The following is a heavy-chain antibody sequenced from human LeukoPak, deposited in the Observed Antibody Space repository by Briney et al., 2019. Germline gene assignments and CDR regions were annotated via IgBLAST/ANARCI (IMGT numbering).Heavy chain of an antibody. CDR3: ARSPLTGDQRSCFHY. CDR2: IIPILGTV. CDR1: GGTFSSHV. D-gene: IGHD7-27*01. J-gene: IGHJ4*02. V-gene: IGHV1-69*05. Sequence: SVKVSCKASGGTFSSHVISWVRQAPGQGLEWMGGIIPILGTVNYAQNFQSRVTITTDESTSTAYMGLSSLISEDTAVYYCARSPLTGDQRSCFHYWGQGTLVTVSS.